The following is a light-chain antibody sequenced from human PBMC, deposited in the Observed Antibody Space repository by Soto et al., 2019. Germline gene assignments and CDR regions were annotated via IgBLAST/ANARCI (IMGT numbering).Light chain of an antibody. CDR2: GAS. CDR1: QSVSSSY. Sequence: EIVLTQSPGTLSLSPGERATLSCRASQSVSSSYLAWYQQKPGQAPRLLIYGASSRATGIPDRFSGSGSGTDVTLTISRREPEDFAVYYCQQDGSSPWTFGQGTKVEIK. J-gene: IGKJ1*01. V-gene: IGKV3-20*01. CDR3: QQDGSSPWT.